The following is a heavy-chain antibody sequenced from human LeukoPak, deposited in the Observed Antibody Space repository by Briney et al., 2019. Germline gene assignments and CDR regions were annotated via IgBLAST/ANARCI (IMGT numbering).Heavy chain of an antibody. D-gene: IGHD6-13*01. CDR2: MSSSGSTI. J-gene: IGHJ4*02. CDR1: GFHFSDYY. Sequence: PGGSLRLSCAASGFHFSDYYMSWIRQAPGKGLEWVSYMSSSGSTIYYADSVKGRFTISRDNAKNSLYLQMNSLRAEDTAVYYCARVSSSSWTDFDYWGQGTLVTVSS. V-gene: IGHV3-11*01. CDR3: ARVSSSSWTDFDY.